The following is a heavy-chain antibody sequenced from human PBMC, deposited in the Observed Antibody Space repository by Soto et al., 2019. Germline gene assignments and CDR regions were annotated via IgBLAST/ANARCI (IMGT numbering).Heavy chain of an antibody. J-gene: IGHJ4*02. V-gene: IGHV3-23*01. CDR1: GFSFNNYA. CDR3: APDVGGHYCTPTSCVYFFPS. Sequence: EVQLLESGGGLVQPGGSLRLSCAASGFSFNNYAMNWVRQAPGQGLEWVSTISDSGSTYYADSVKGRFTISRDNSKNTLYLQMKSLRAEDTAVYFCAPDVGGHYCTPTSCVYFFPSWGRGTLVTVSS. D-gene: IGHD2-2*01. CDR2: ISDSGST.